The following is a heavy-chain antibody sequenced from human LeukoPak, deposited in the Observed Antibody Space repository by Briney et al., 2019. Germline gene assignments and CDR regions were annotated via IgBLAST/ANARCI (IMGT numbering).Heavy chain of an antibody. V-gene: IGHV5-51*01. CDR3: ARRDDCSSTSCYGDAFDI. Sequence: GESLKISCKGSGYSFTSYWIGWVRQMPGKGLEWMGIIYSGDSDTRYSPSFQGQVTISADKSISTAYLQWSSLKASDTAMYYCARRDDCSSTSCYGDAFDIWGQGTMVTVSS. D-gene: IGHD2-2*01. J-gene: IGHJ3*02. CDR2: IYSGDSDT. CDR1: GYSFTSYW.